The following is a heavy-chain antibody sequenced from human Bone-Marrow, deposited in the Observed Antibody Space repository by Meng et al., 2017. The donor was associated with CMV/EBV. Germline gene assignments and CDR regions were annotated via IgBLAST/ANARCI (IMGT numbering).Heavy chain of an antibody. V-gene: IGHV1-69*10. CDR2: IIPILGIA. J-gene: IGHJ6*02. D-gene: IGHD3-9*01. Sequence: SVKVSCKASGYTFTSYGISWVRQAPGQGLEWMGGIIPILGIANYAQKFQGRVTITADKSTSTAYMELSSLRSEDTAVYYCATGLRYFDWLLYDDYYYGMDVWGQGTTVTVSS. CDR1: GYTFTSYG. CDR3: ATGLRYFDWLLYDDYYYGMDV.